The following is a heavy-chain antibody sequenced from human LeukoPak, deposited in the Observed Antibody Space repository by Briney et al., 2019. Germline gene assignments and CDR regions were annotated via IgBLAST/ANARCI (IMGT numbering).Heavy chain of an antibody. J-gene: IGHJ6*03. CDR1: GYTFTGYY. CDR2: INPNSGGT. D-gene: IGHD3-22*01. Sequence: ASVKVSCKASGYTFTGYYMHWVRQAPGQGLEWMGWINPNSGGTNYAQKFQGRVTMTRDTSISTAYMELSRLRSDDTAVYYCARDLRGYYDSSGYYEYYYYMDVWGKGTTVTISS. CDR3: ARDLRGYYDSSGYYEYYYYMDV. V-gene: IGHV1-2*02.